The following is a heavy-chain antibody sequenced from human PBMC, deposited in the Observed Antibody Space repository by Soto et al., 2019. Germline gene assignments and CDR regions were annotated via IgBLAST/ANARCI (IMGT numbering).Heavy chain of an antibody. CDR1: RFTFGNYW. CDR3: TKVISTVGGDFDS. Sequence: DVQLVESGGGLVQPGGSLRLSCAASRFTFGNYWMHWVRQAPGKGLVWVARINSDGSSTSYADSVKGRFTISRDNAKNTLYLQMNSLRAEDTAMYYCTKVISTVGGDFDSWGQGTLVTVSS. V-gene: IGHV3-74*01. D-gene: IGHD3-16*01. CDR2: INSDGSST. J-gene: IGHJ4*02.